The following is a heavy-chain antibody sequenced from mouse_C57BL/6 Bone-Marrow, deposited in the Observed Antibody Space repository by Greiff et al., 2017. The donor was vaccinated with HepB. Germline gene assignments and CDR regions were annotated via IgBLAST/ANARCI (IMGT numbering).Heavy chain of an antibody. V-gene: IGHV3-8*01. Sequence: DVKLVESGPGLAKPSQTLSLTCSVTGYSITSDYWNWIRKFPGNKLEYMGYISYSGSTYYNPSLKSRISITRDTSKNQYYLQLNSVTTEDTATYYCARTHYYGSSPLDAMDYWGQGTSVTVSS. CDR2: ISYSGST. J-gene: IGHJ4*01. D-gene: IGHD1-1*01. CDR3: ARTHYYGSSPLDAMDY. CDR1: GYSITSDY.